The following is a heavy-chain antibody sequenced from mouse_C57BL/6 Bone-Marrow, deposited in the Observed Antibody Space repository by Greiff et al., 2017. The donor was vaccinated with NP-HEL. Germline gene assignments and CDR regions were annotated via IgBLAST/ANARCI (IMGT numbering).Heavy chain of an antibody. V-gene: IGHV1-61*01. Sequence: QQPGAELVRPGSSVKLSCKASGYTFTSYWMDWVKQRPGQGLEWIGNIYPSDSETHYNQKFKDKATLTVDKSSSTAYMQLSSLTSEDSAVYYCASATTESYYFDYWGQGTTLTVSS. J-gene: IGHJ2*01. CDR2: IYPSDSET. CDR3: ASATTESYYFDY. D-gene: IGHD1-1*01. CDR1: GYTFTSYW.